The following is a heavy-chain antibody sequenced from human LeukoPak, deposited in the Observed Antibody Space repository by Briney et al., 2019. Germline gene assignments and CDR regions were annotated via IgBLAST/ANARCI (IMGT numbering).Heavy chain of an antibody. J-gene: IGHJ4*02. CDR2: ISSSGSTI. V-gene: IGHV3-48*03. Sequence: GGSLRLSCAASGFTFSSYEMNWVRQAPGKGLEWVSYISSSGSTIYYADSVKGRFTISRDNSKNTLYLQMNSLRAEDTAVYYCAKMPSRVPAAKVPYYFDYWGQGTLVTVSS. CDR1: GFTFSSYE. D-gene: IGHD2-2*01. CDR3: AKMPSRVPAAKVPYYFDY.